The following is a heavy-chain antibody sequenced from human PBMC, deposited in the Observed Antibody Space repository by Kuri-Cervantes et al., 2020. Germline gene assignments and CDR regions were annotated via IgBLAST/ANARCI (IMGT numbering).Heavy chain of an antibody. J-gene: IGHJ6*03. CDR3: AKDPPDTVAGGYYYYYMDV. CDR1: GFTFSSYW. D-gene: IGHD4-11*01. V-gene: IGHV3-7*03. CDR2: IKQDGSEK. Sequence: GESLKISCAASGFTFSSYWMSWVRQAPGKGLEWVANIKQDGSEKYYVDSVKGRFTISRDNAKNSLYLQMNSLRAEDTAVYYCAKDPPDTVAGGYYYYYMDVWGKGTTVTVSS.